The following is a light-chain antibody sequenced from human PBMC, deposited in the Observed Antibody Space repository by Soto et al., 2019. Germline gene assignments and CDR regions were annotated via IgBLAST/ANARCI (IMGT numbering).Light chain of an antibody. Sequence: QSAPTQPRSVSGSPGQSVTISCTGTSSDVGGYNYVSWYQQHPGKAPKLMIYDVSQRPSGVPDRFSGSKSGNTASLTISGLQAEDEADYYCYSYAGISDVFGTGTKVTVL. CDR2: DVS. J-gene: IGLJ1*01. V-gene: IGLV2-11*01. CDR3: YSYAGISDV. CDR1: SSDVGGYNY.